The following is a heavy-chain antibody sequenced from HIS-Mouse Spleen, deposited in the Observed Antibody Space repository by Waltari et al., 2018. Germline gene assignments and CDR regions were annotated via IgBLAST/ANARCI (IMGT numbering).Heavy chain of an antibody. CDR2: IYYSGRT. D-gene: IGHD6-13*01. Sequence: QLQLQESGPGLVKPSETLSLTCTVSGGPISSSSYYWGWIRAAPGKGLEWIGCIYYSGRTYNNPSLKSRVTISVDTSKNQFSLKMCSVTAADTAVYYCAREIPYSSSWYDWYFDLWGRGTLVTVSS. CDR1: GGPISSSSYY. CDR3: AREIPYSSSWYDWYFDL. V-gene: IGHV4-39*07. J-gene: IGHJ2*01.